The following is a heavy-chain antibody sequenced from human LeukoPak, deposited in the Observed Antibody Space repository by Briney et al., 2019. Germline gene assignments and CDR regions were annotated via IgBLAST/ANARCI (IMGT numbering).Heavy chain of an antibody. Sequence: SETLSLTCTVSGGSISSSSYYWGWIRQPPGKGLEWIGSIYYSGSTYYNPSLKSRVTISVDTSKNQFSLKLSSVAAADTAVYYCARHRYYYYYMDVWGKGTTVTISS. CDR2: IYYSGST. J-gene: IGHJ6*03. CDR1: GGSISSSSYY. V-gene: IGHV4-39*01. CDR3: ARHRYYYYYMDV.